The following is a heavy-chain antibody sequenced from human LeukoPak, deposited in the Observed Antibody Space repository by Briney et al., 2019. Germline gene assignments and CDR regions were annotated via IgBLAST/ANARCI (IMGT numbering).Heavy chain of an antibody. CDR1: GGSISSYY. CDR3: ARGVYSSGYYYYFDY. CDR2: IYYSGST. J-gene: IGHJ4*02. V-gene: IGHV4-59*01. Sequence: SETLSLTCTVSGGSISSYYWSWIRQPPGKGLEWIGYIYYSGSTNYNPSLKSRVTISVDTSKNQFSLKLRSVTAADTAVYYCARGVYSSGYYYYFDYWGQGTLVTVSS. D-gene: IGHD3-22*01.